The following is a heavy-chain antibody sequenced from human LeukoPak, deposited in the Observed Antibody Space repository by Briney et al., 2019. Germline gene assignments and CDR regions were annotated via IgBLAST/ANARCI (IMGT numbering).Heavy chain of an antibody. Sequence: GGSLRLSCAASGFTFSSYAMHWVRQAPGKGLEWVAVISYDGSNKYYADSVKGRFTISRDNSRNTLYLQMNSLRAEDTAVYYCARSVVPAAFFDYWGQGTLVTVSS. CDR3: ARSVVPAAFFDY. CDR1: GFTFSSYA. V-gene: IGHV3-30*04. J-gene: IGHJ4*02. D-gene: IGHD2-2*01. CDR2: ISYDGSNK.